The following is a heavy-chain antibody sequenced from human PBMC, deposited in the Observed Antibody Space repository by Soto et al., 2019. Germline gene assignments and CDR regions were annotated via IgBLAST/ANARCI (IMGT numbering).Heavy chain of an antibody. J-gene: IGHJ4*02. CDR1: GYTFRNFG. CDR3: AREHSYFDY. Sequence: QIQLLQSGAEVKKPGASVKGTCKASGYTFRNFGISWVRQAPGQGLEWMGWISAYNANANYAQKFQGRLTMTADTSPSTAYMELRSLRSDDTAVYYCAREHSYFDYWGQATLVTVSS. D-gene: IGHD2-21*01. CDR2: ISAYNANA. V-gene: IGHV1-18*01.